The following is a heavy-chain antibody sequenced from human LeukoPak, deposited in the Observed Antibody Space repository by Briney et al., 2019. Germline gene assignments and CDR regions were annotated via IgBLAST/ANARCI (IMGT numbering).Heavy chain of an antibody. V-gene: IGHV3-23*01. J-gene: IGHJ4*02. CDR1: GFTFSSYA. Sequence: GGSLRLSCAASGFTFSSYAMSWVRQAPGKGLEWVSAFSGSGGSTYYADSVKGRFTNSRDNSKNTLYLQMNSLRAEDTAVYYCAKDLCSSTSCPIDYWGQGTLVTVSS. CDR2: FSGSGGST. D-gene: IGHD2-2*01. CDR3: AKDLCSSTSCPIDY.